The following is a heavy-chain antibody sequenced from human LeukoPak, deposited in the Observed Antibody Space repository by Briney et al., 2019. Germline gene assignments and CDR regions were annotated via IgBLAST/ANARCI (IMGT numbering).Heavy chain of an antibody. D-gene: IGHD5-18*01. CDR3: AKDAWVTGAPYYFDY. J-gene: IGHJ4*02. CDR2: ISGSGGST. CDR1: GFTFSSYA. Sequence: GGSLRLSCAAYGFTFSSYAMSWVRQAPGKGLEWVTAISGSGGSTYYADSVKGRFTISRDNSKNTLYLQMNSLRAEDTAVYYCAKDAWVTGAPYYFDYWGQGTLVTVSS. V-gene: IGHV3-23*01.